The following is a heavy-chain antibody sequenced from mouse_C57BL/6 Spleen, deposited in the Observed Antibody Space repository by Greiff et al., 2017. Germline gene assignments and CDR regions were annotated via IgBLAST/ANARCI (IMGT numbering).Heavy chain of an antibody. J-gene: IGHJ3*01. V-gene: IGHV3-1*01. D-gene: IGHD1-1*01. CDR3: AVNYYGSSGFAY. CDR1: GYSITSGYD. Sequence: DVQLQESGPGMVKPSQSLSLTCTVTGYSITSGYDWHWIRHFPGNKLEWMGYISYSGSTNYNPSLKSRISITHDTSKNHFFLKLNSVTTEDTATYYCAVNYYGSSGFAYWGQGTLVTVSA. CDR2: ISYSGST.